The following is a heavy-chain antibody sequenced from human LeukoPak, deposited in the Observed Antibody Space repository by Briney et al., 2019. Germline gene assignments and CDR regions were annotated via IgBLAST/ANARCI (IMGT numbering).Heavy chain of an antibody. CDR1: GFTFYDYA. Sequence: PGGSLRLSCAASGFTFYDYAMHWVRHAPGKGLEWGSGISWNSGSIGYADSVKGRFTISRDNAKNSLYLQMNSLRAEDTALYYCAKDHRTSSSWYYFDYWGQGTLVTVSS. V-gene: IGHV3-9*01. CDR3: AKDHRTSSSWYYFDY. D-gene: IGHD6-13*01. J-gene: IGHJ4*02. CDR2: ISWNSGSI.